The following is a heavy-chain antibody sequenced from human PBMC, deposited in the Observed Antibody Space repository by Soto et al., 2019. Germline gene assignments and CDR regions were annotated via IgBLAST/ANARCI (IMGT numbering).Heavy chain of an antibody. CDR1: GFTFRSFT. D-gene: IGHD6-13*01. Sequence: LRLSCAASGFTFRSFTMNWVRQAPGKGLEWVSTISSNSAYIYYTDALRGRFTISRDNAKNSLHLQINSLRAEDTAVYYCTRDASRDSSARGWFDPWGPGTLVTVSS. CDR3: TRDASRDSSARGWFDP. J-gene: IGHJ5*02. CDR2: ISSNSAYI. V-gene: IGHV3-21*01.